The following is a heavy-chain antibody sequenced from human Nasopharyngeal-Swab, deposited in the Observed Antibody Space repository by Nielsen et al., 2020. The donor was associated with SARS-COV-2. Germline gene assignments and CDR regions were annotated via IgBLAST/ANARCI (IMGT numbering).Heavy chain of an antibody. Sequence: GGSLRLCCAASGFTFSSYAMHWVRQAPGKGLEWVAVISYDGSNKYYAYSVKGRFTISRDNSKNTLYLQMNSLRAEDTAVYYCARDKGLLWFGELLPEVEYYFDYWGQGTLVTVSS. J-gene: IGHJ4*02. D-gene: IGHD3-10*01. V-gene: IGHV3-30-3*01. CDR2: ISYDGSNK. CDR1: GFTFSSYA. CDR3: ARDKGLLWFGELLPEVEYYFDY.